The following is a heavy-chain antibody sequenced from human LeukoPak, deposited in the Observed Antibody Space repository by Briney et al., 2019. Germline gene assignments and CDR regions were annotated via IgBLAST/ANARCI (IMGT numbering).Heavy chain of an antibody. Sequence: GEALKISFKGSGCSFTSYWIGWVRPMPGKGLEWMGIIYPGYTDTSYSPSFQGQVTISPGQSINPSYLQWSSLKASDTAMYYCARRGTPYYYYYMDVWGKGTTVTVSS. CDR3: ARRGTPYYYYYMDV. J-gene: IGHJ6*03. CDR1: GCSFTSYW. CDR2: IYPGYTDT. D-gene: IGHD1-1*01. V-gene: IGHV5-51*01.